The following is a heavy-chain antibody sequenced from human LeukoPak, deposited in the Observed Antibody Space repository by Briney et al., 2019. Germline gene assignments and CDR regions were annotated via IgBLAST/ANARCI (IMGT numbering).Heavy chain of an antibody. J-gene: IGHJ6*03. Sequence: GAAVTVSFTCSGGTFIIYAISWVRQAPGQGKGWMGGIIPIFGTTNYAQKFQERGTITADKDTSKDYMYVRRLRSRDTDMYYCARVVGLTGYSSSWYSGYYYYMDVWGKGTTVTVSS. D-gene: IGHD6-13*01. CDR3: ARVVGLTGYSSSWYSGYYYYMDV. CDR1: GGTFIIYA. CDR2: IIPIFGTT. V-gene: IGHV1-69*06.